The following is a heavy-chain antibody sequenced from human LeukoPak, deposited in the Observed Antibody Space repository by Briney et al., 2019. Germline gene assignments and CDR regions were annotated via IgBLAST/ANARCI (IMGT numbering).Heavy chain of an antibody. CDR2: IGTAGDT. CDR1: GFTFSSYD. D-gene: IGHD5-12*01. V-gene: IGHV3-13*04. CDR3: VRGTGYSAYDYDFDY. Sequence: GGSLRLSCAASGFTFSSYDMHWVRPATGKGLEWVSAIGTAGDTYYPGSVKGRFTISRENAKNSLYLQMNSLRAGDTAVYYCVRGTGYSAYDYDFDYWGRGTLVTVSS. J-gene: IGHJ4*02.